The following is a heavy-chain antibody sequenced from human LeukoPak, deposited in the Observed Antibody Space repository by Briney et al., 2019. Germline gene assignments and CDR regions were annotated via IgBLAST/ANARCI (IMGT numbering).Heavy chain of an antibody. CDR3: AKDGFSRSPLLWFGGEAWYFDY. D-gene: IGHD3-10*01. J-gene: IGHJ4*02. CDR1: GFTFSSYA. V-gene: IGHV3-23*01. CDR2: ISGSGGST. Sequence: GGSLRLSCAASGFTFSSYAMSWVRQAPGKGLEWVSAISGSGGSTYYADSVKVRFTISRDNSKNTLYLQMNSLRAEDTAVYYCAKDGFSRSPLLWFGGEAWYFDYWGQGTLVTVSS.